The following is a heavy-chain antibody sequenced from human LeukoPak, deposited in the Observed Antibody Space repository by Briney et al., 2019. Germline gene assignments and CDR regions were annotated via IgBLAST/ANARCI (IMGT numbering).Heavy chain of an antibody. CDR3: ANPYYYDSSGYYSDY. D-gene: IGHD3-22*01. J-gene: IGHJ4*02. V-gene: IGHV3-23*01. CDR1: GFTFSSYA. Sequence: GGSLRLSXAASGFTFSSYAMSWVRQAPGKGLEWVSAISGSGGSTYYADSVKGRFTISRDNSKNTLYLQMNSLRAEDTAVYYCANPYYYDSSGYYSDYWGQGTLVTVSS. CDR2: ISGSGGST.